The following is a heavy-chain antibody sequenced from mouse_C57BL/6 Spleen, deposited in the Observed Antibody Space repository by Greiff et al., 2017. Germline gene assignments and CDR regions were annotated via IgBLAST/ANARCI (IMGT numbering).Heavy chain of an antibody. CDR3: AAGGDAWFAY. CDR2: ISYSGST. J-gene: IGHJ3*01. V-gene: IGHV3-1*01. Sequence: VQLKESGPGMVKPSQSLSLTCTVTGYSITSGYDWHWIRHFPGNKLEWMGYISYSGSTNYNPSLKSRISLTPDTSKNHFFLKLNSVTTEDTATYYCAAGGDAWFAYWGQGTLVTVSA. CDR1: GYSITSGYD. D-gene: IGHD3-3*01.